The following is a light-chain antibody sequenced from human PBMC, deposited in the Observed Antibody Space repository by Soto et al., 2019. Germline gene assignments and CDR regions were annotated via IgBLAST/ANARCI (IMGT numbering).Light chain of an antibody. V-gene: IGKV1-27*01. CDR1: QGISNY. CDR3: QKYNSAPQGFT. CDR2: AAS. J-gene: IGKJ3*01. Sequence: DIQMTQSLSSLSASVGDRVTITCRASQGISNYLAWYQQKPGKVPKLLIYAASTLQSGVPSRFSGSGSGTDFTLTISSLQPEDVATYYCQKYNSAPQGFTFGPGTKVDIK.